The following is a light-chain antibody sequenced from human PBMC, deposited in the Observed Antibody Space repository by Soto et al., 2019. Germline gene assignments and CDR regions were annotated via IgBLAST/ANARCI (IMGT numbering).Light chain of an antibody. CDR3: HKSDRLTFT. CDR2: DAS. J-gene: IGKJ5*01. V-gene: IGKV1-33*01. CDR1: QNISNY. Sequence: DIQMTQSPSSLSASVGDRVTITCRASQNISNYLNWYQQRPWKAPKLLIYDASNLERGVPSRFSGTRSGTYVTFASTSLQHEGVVPYYLHKSDRLTFTFGHGTRLEF.